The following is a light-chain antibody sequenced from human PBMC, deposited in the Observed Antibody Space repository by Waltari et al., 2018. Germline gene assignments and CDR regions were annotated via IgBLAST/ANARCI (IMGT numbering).Light chain of an antibody. J-gene: IGLJ2*01. CDR2: DAT. CDR3: NSYTTSGTVV. Sequence: QSALTQPASVSGSPGQSITISCTGTSSDVGTYKFVSWYHQHPGKVPKLIIYDATDRPSGVSSRFSGSKSGNTASLTISGLLAEDEGDYYCNSYTTSGTVVFGGGTKLTVL. CDR1: SSDVGTYKF. V-gene: IGLV2-14*03.